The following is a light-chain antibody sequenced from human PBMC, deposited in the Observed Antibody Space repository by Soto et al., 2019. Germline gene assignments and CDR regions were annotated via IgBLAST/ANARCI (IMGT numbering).Light chain of an antibody. J-gene: IGKJ1*01. CDR1: QSVSTN. CDR2: GAS. CDR3: QQYHDWPRT. V-gene: IGKV3-15*01. Sequence: EIVMTQPPAPLSVSPGERTTLSCRASQSVSTNLAWYQQKPGHAPRLLIYGASTRATGIPARFSGSGSGTELTLSISSVQSDDFAVYECQQYHDWPRTFGQGTKVEIK.